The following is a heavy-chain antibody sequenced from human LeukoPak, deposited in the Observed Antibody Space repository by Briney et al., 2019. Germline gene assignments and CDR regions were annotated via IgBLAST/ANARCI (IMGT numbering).Heavy chain of an antibody. J-gene: IGHJ4*02. CDR3: ARAGTRVKWGRKYDWSTPEDY. CDR2: ISAYNGNT. V-gene: IGHV1-18*01. Sequence: ASVKVSCKASGYTFTSYGISWVRQAPGQGLEWMGWISAYNGNTNYAQKLQGRVTMTTDTSTSTAYMELRSLRSDDTAVYYCARAGTRVKWGRKYDWSTPEDYWGQGTLVTVSS. D-gene: IGHD3-16*01. CDR1: GYTFTSYG.